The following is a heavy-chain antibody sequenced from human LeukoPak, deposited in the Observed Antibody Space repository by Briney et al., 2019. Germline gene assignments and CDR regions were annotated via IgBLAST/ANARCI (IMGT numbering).Heavy chain of an antibody. Sequence: GASVKVSCKASGYTFTGYYMHWVRQAPGQGLEWMGWINPNSGGTNHAQKFQGRVTMTRDTSISTAYMELSRLRSDDTAVYYCARGRTTEYYYYCYMDVWGKGTTVTVSS. CDR1: GYTFTGYY. CDR2: INPNSGGT. CDR3: ARGRTTEYYYYCYMDV. V-gene: IGHV1-2*02. J-gene: IGHJ6*03. D-gene: IGHD1-7*01.